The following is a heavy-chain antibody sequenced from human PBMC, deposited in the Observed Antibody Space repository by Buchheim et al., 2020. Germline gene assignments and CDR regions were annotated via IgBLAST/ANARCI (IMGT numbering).Heavy chain of an antibody. J-gene: IGHJ5*02. CDR3: ARGVIYCSSTSCSTWFDP. Sequence: EVQLVESGGGLVQPGGSLRLSCAASGFTFSSYDMHWVHQATGKGLEWVSAIGTAGDTYYPGSVKGRFTISRENAKNSLYLQMNSLRAGDTAVYYCARGVIYCSSTSCSTWFDPWGQGTL. D-gene: IGHD2-2*02. CDR1: GFTFSSYD. V-gene: IGHV3-13*01. CDR2: IGTAGDT.